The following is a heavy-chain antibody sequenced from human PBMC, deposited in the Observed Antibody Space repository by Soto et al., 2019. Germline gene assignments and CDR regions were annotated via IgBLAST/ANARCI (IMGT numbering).Heavy chain of an antibody. CDR1: GGSFSGYY. J-gene: IGHJ6*02. CDR2: INHSGST. CDR3: ARVRAERITIFGVVSQGYYYGMDV. Sequence: SETLSLTCAVYGGSFSGYYWSWIRQPPGKGLEWIGEINHSGSTNYNPSLKSQVTISVDTSKNQFSLKLSSVTAADTAVYYCARVRAERITIFGVVSQGYYYGMDVWGQGTTVTVSS. D-gene: IGHD3-3*01. V-gene: IGHV4-34*01.